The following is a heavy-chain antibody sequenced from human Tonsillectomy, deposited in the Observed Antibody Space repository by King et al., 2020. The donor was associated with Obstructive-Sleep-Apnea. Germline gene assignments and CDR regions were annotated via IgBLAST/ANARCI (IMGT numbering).Heavy chain of an antibody. CDR3: ARGLDCSSTSCYESWFDP. J-gene: IGHJ5*02. V-gene: IGHV3-48*01. CDR1: GFTFSSYS. D-gene: IGHD2-2*01. Sequence: EQLVQSGGGLVQPGGSLRLSCAASGFTFSSYSMNWVRQAPGKGLEWVSYISSSSSTIYYADSVKGRFTISRDNAKNSLYLKMNSLRAEETAVYCCARGLDCSSTSCYESWFDPWGQGTLVTVSS. CDR2: ISSSSSTI.